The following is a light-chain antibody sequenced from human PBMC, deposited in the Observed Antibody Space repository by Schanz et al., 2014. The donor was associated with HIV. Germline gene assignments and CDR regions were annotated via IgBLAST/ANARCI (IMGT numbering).Light chain of an antibody. CDR1: QSVYRY. V-gene: IGKV1-39*01. CDR3: QQYNSYPPT. CDR2: SAS. J-gene: IGKJ2*01. Sequence: DIQMTQSPSSLSASVGDRVTITCRASQSVYRYLSWYQQKPGKAPKLLIYSASTLQSGVPSRFSGSGSETDFNLTISCLQSEDFATYYCQQYNSYPPTFGQGTKLEIK.